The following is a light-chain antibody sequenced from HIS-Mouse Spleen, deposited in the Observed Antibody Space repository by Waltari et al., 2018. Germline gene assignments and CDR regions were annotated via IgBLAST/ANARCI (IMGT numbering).Light chain of an antibody. CDR2: RNN. CDR1: SSNLGSNY. V-gene: IGLV1-47*01. CDR3: AAWDDSLSGRV. J-gene: IGLJ3*02. Sequence: QSVLTQPPSASGTPGQRVTSPCSGSSSNLGSNYVTWYQQLPRTAPKLRIYRNNPRPSGVPDRFSGSKSGTSASLAISGLRSEDEADYYCAAWDDSLSGRVFGGGTKLTVL.